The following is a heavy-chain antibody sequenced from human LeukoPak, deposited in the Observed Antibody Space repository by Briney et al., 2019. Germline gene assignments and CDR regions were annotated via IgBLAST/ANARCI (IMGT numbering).Heavy chain of an antibody. V-gene: IGHV4-59*01. J-gene: IGHJ5*02. Sequence: SETLSLTCTVSGGSISSYSWSWLRQPPRKGLEWIGNIYYNGSTKYNSSLKSRLTISVDTSKNQFSLKLSSVTAADTAVYYCARDHCSGGSCYPGWFDPWGQGTLVTVSS. CDR1: GGSISSYS. CDR3: ARDHCSGGSCYPGWFDP. CDR2: IYYNGST. D-gene: IGHD2-15*01.